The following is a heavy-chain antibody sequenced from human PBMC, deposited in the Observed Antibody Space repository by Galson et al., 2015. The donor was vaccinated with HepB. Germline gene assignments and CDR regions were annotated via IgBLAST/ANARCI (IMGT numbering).Heavy chain of an antibody. D-gene: IGHD1-26*01. CDR3: ACSSGFYYNY. J-gene: IGHJ4*02. CDR1: GYTFTSYY. V-gene: IGHV1-24*01. CDR2: FDPEDGET. Sequence: SVKVSCKASGYTFTSYYMHWVRQAPGKGLEWMGGFDPEDGETIYAQKFQGRVTMTEDTSTDTAYMELSSLRSEDTAVYYCACSSGFYYNYWGQGTLVTVSS.